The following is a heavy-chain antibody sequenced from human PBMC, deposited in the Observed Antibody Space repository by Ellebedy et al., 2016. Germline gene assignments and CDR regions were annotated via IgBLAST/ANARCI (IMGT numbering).Heavy chain of an antibody. Sequence: SETLSLXXSVSGGSISNSNYYWGWVRQPPGKGLEWIVSVFYSGSTFYNPSLRSRVTMSADTSKNQFSLNLSSVTAADTAEYHCARHVKVLRGTPHYYFDLWGPGTLVTVSS. D-gene: IGHD1-26*01. CDR2: VFYSGST. CDR3: ARHVKVLRGTPHYYFDL. CDR1: GGSISNSNYY. V-gene: IGHV4-39*01. J-gene: IGHJ2*01.